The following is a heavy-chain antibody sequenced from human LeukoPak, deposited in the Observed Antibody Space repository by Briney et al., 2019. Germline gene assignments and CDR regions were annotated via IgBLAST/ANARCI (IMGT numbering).Heavy chain of an antibody. CDR3: ARGWELYYFDY. V-gene: IGHV1-69*05. CDR2: IIPIFGTA. D-gene: IGHD1-26*01. J-gene: IGHJ4*02. Sequence: ASVKVSCKASGGTFSSYAISWVRQAPGQGLEWMGRIIPIFGTANYAQKFQGRVTITTDESTSTAYMELSSLRSEDTAVYYCARGWELYYFDYWGQGTLVTVSS. CDR1: GGTFSSYA.